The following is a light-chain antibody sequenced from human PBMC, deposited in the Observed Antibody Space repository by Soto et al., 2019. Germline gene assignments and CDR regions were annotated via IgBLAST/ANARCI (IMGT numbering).Light chain of an antibody. CDR1: QSIHNN. CDR3: QQRSNWPLT. CDR2: GAS. V-gene: IGKV3-15*01. J-gene: IGKJ4*01. Sequence: EIVMTQSPVTLSVSPGERATLSCTASQSIHNNLAWYQQKPGQAPRLLIYGASTRATGIPARFSGYGSETEFTLTISSLQPEDFAVYFCQQRSNWPLTFGGGTKVEIK.